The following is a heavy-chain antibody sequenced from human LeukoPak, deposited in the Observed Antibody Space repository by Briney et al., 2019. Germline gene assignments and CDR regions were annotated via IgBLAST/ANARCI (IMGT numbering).Heavy chain of an antibody. J-gene: IGHJ6*03. V-gene: IGHV1-69*05. CDR1: GGTFSSYA. CDR2: IIPIFGTA. D-gene: IGHD6-19*01. CDR3: ARSGIEWLVRSYYYYYMDV. Sequence: SVKVSCKASGGTFSSYAISWVRQAPGQGLEWMGGIIPIFGTANYAQKFQGRVTITTDESTSTAYMELSSLRSEDTAVYYCARSGIEWLVRSYYYYYMDVWGKGTTVTVSS.